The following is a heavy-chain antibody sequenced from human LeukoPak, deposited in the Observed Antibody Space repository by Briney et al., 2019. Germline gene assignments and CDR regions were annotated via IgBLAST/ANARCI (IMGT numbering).Heavy chain of an antibody. CDR1: GFTFSSYA. Sequence: GASLRLSCAASGFTFSSYAMSWVRQAPGKGLEWVSAISGSGGSTYYADSVKGRFTISRDNSKNTLYLQMNSLRAEDTAVYYCAKGGASSGWYYGMDVWGQGTTVTVSS. J-gene: IGHJ6*02. V-gene: IGHV3-23*01. CDR2: ISGSGGST. D-gene: IGHD6-19*01. CDR3: AKGGASSGWYYGMDV.